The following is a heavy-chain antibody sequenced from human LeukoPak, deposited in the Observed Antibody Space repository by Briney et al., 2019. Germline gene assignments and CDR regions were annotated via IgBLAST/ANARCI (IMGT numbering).Heavy chain of an antibody. V-gene: IGHV3-72*01. CDR3: ARDYTSGGMDV. D-gene: IGHD3-10*01. CDR1: GFTFSDHY. J-gene: IGHJ6*02. Sequence: GGSLRLSCVVSGFTFSDHYMDWVRQAPGKGLEWVGRTRNKANRYTTEYAASVKGRFTISRDESKNSLYLQMNSLKTEDTAVYYCARDYTSGGMDVWGQGTTVTVSS. CDR2: TRNKANRYTT.